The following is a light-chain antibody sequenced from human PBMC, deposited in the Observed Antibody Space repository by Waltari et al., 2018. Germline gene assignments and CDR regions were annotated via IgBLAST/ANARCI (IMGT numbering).Light chain of an antibody. CDR2: EVS. Sequence: QSALTQPASVSGSPGQSITISCTGTSSDVGGYNYFSWYQQHPGNAPKLMIYEVSNRPSGVSNRFSGSKSGNTASLTISGLQAEDEADYYCSSYTSSSTLVVFGGGTKLTVL. J-gene: IGLJ2*01. CDR3: SSYTSSSTLVV. V-gene: IGLV2-14*01. CDR1: SSDVGGYNY.